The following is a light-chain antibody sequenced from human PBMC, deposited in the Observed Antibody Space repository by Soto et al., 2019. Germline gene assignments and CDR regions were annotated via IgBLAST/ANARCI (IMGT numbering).Light chain of an antibody. J-gene: IGKJ4*01. CDR2: GAS. CDR3: QKYNSAPLT. Sequence: EIVLTQSPATLSLSPGEGATLSCRASQSVSSYLVWYQQKPGQAPRLLIYGASTRATGIPDRFSGSGSGTDFTLTISSLQPEDVAAYYCQKYNSAPLTFGGGTKVDIK. CDR1: QSVSSY. V-gene: IGKV3-11*01.